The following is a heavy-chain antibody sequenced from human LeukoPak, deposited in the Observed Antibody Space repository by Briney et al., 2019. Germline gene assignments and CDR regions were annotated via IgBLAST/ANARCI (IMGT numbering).Heavy chain of an antibody. Sequence: PSETLSLTCTVSGGSISSGSYYWSWIRQPAGKGLEWIGRIYTSGSTNYNPSLKSRVTISVDTSKNQFSLKLSSVTAADTAVHYCARDQAESGAFDIWGQGTMVTVSS. D-gene: IGHD1-14*01. CDR3: ARDQAESGAFDI. J-gene: IGHJ3*02. V-gene: IGHV4-61*02. CDR1: GGSISSGSYY. CDR2: IYTSGST.